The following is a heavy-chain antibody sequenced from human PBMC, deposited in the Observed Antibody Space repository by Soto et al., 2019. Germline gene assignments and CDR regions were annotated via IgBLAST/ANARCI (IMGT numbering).Heavy chain of an antibody. Sequence: SETLSLTCTVSGGSISSGGYYWSWIRQHPGKGLEWIGYIYYSGSTYYNPSLKSRVTISVDTSKNQFSLKLSSVTAADTAVYYCARNHVSYGDYVSDFDYCGQGTLVTVSS. D-gene: IGHD4-17*01. CDR2: IYYSGST. V-gene: IGHV4-31*03. J-gene: IGHJ4*02. CDR3: ARNHVSYGDYVSDFDY. CDR1: GGSISSGGYY.